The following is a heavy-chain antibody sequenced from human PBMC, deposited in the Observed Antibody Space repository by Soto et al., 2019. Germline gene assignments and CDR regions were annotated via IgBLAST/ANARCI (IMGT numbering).Heavy chain of an antibody. CDR3: ARVDCSGGSCYPSPFDY. Sequence: SVKVSCKASGGTFSSYAISWVRQAPGQGLEWMGGIIPIFGTANYAQKFQGRVTITADESTSTAYMELSSLRSEDTAVYYCARVDCSGGSCYPSPFDYWGQGTLVTAPQ. V-gene: IGHV1-69*13. J-gene: IGHJ4*02. D-gene: IGHD2-15*01. CDR1: GGTFSSYA. CDR2: IIPIFGTA.